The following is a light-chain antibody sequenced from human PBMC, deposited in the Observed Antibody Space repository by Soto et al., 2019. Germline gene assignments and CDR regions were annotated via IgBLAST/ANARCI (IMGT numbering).Light chain of an antibody. Sequence: DIQMTQSPSSLSASVGDGVTITCRASQSIGKHLNWYQQKPGKAPKFLIYAASNLQSGVPSRFSGSGSGTDFTLTVNSLQPEDFATYYCQQGYTSAITFGQGTRLEL. CDR3: QQGYTSAIT. CDR1: QSIGKH. CDR2: AAS. V-gene: IGKV1-39*01. J-gene: IGKJ5*01.